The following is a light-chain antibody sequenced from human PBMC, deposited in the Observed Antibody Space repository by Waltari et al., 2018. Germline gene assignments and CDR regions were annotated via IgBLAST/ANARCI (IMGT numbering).Light chain of an antibody. CDR2: GAS. V-gene: IGKV3-15*01. Sequence: EIVMTQSPATLSVSPGERATLSCRASQSLSDNLAWYQQKPGQAPRLLIYGASTRATGIPARFSGSVSGTDFTLTISSLQSEDFAIYYCQQYNTWPPITFGQGTRVEIK. CDR1: QSLSDN. J-gene: IGKJ5*01. CDR3: QQYNTWPPIT.